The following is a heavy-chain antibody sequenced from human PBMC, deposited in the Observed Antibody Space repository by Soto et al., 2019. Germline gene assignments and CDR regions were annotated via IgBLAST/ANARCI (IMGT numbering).Heavy chain of an antibody. V-gene: IGHV4-61*08. CDR1: GGSISSVGYY. CDR2: IYYSGST. Sequence: PSETLSLTCAVSGGSISSVGYYWSWIRQHPGKGLEWIGYIYYSGSTNYNPSLTSRVTISVVTSKNQFSLKLSSVTAADTAVYYCARENVVGPPPPRGYYGMDVWGQGTTVTVS. J-gene: IGHJ6*02. CDR3: ARENVVGPPPPRGYYGMDV. D-gene: IGHD1-26*01.